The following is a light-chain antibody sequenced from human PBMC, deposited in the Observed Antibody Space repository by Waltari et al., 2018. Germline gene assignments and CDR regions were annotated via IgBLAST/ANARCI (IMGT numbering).Light chain of an antibody. CDR2: AAS. CDR3: QQYKNWPCT. J-gene: IGKJ2*02. Sequence: VLTQSPAILSVFPGDRATLSCQANQSILTNLAWYQQKPAQTPRLLMYAASNRATGFPDRFSGSGSGTYFTFTISSLHPEDCALYYGQQYKNWPCTLGQGTKLEIK. V-gene: IGKV3-15*01. CDR1: QSILTN.